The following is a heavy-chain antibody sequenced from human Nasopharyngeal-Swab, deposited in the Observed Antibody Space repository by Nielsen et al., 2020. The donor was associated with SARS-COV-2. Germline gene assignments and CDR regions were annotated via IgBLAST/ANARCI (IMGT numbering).Heavy chain of an antibody. V-gene: IGHV4-39*01. J-gene: IGHJ4*02. CDR1: GGSISSSSYY. Sequence: SETLPLTCTVSGGSISSSSYYWGWIRQPPGKGLEWIGSIYYSGSTYYNPSLKSRVTISVDTSKNQFSLKLSSVTAADTAVYYCARQPKQWLVQNPKLYFDYWGQGTLVTVSS. CDR2: IYYSGST. D-gene: IGHD6-19*01. CDR3: ARQPKQWLVQNPKLYFDY.